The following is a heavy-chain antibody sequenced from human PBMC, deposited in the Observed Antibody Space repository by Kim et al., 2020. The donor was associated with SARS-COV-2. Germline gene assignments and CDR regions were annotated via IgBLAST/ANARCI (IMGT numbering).Heavy chain of an antibody. D-gene: IGHD3-9*01. CDR2: ISSSGSY. CDR1: GFTFSSYS. Sequence: GGSLRLSCAASGFTFSSYSLNWVRQAPGKGLEWVSSISSSGSYNYSDSVKGRFTITRDNAKNSLYLQMNSLRAEDTAVYYCARGYDITTGYIFPFWGQGTLVTVSS. CDR3: ARGYDITTGYIFPF. V-gene: IGHV3-21*01. J-gene: IGHJ4*02.